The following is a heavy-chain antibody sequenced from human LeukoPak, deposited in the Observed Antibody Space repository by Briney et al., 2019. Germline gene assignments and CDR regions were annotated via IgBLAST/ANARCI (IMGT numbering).Heavy chain of an antibody. Sequence: GGSLRLSCVVSGFTFSGYAMSWIRQAPGKGLEWVSTVSRSGGTTYYADSVKGRFTISRDNSDNTLYLQMNSLRAEDTAVYYCAKGLKDIVVVPANWGQGTLVTVSS. D-gene: IGHD2-2*01. CDR2: VSRSGGTT. CDR3: AKGLKDIVVVPAN. V-gene: IGHV3-23*01. CDR1: GFTFSGYA. J-gene: IGHJ4*02.